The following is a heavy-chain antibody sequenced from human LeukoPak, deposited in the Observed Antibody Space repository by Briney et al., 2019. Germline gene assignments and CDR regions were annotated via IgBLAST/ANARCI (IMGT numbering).Heavy chain of an antibody. Sequence: SETLSLTCTVSGGSISSYYWSWIRQPPGKGPEWIGYIHYTGSADYNPSLKSRVTISLDTSKNQFSLNLSSVTAADTAVYYCARGSRRSTGNWFDPWGQGTLVTVSS. CDR3: ARGSRRSTGNWFDP. V-gene: IGHV4-59*01. CDR1: GGSISSYY. J-gene: IGHJ5*02. CDR2: IHYTGSA. D-gene: IGHD3-10*01.